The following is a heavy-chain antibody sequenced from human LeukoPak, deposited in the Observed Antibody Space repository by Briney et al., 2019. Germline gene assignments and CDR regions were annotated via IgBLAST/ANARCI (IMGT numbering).Heavy chain of an antibody. Sequence: GGSLRLSCAASGFTFNSYSMIWLRQAPGMGLEGVSYISCSCSTIYYALSVKGRFTIPRDNAKNSLYLQMNSLRAEDAAVCFCAKLCITKIGGVWGKGTTVTISA. CDR3: AKLCITKIGGV. V-gene: IGHV3-48*04. CDR1: GFTFNSYS. D-gene: IGHD3-10*02. CDR2: ISCSCSTI. J-gene: IGHJ6*04.